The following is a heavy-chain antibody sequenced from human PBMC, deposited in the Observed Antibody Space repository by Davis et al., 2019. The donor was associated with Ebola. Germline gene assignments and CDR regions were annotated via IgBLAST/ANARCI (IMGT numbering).Heavy chain of an antibody. V-gene: IGHV3-53*04. D-gene: IGHD6-19*01. CDR2: IYSGGST. CDR3: ARIWLYGMDV. Sequence: GGSLRLSCPASGFTVSSNYMTWVRQAPGKGLGWVSVIYSGGSTYYADSVKGRFTISRHNSKNTLYLQMNSLRAEDTAVYYCARIWLYGMDVWGQGTTVTVSS. CDR1: GFTVSSNY. J-gene: IGHJ6*02.